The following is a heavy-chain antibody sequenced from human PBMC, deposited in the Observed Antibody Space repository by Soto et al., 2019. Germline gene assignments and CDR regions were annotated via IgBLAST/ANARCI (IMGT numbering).Heavy chain of an antibody. J-gene: IGHJ6*01. CDR1: GGSFSGYY. Sequence: PWETLSLTCAVYGGSFSGYYWSWIRQPPGKGLEWIGEINHSGSTNYNPSLKSRVTISVDTSKNQFSLKLSSVTAADTAVYYCARPSVGYXYGSGSYYRLRDYGMDVWGQGTTVTVSS. CDR2: INHSGST. D-gene: IGHD3-10*01. V-gene: IGHV4-34*01. CDR3: ARPSVGYXYGSGSYYRLRDYGMDV.